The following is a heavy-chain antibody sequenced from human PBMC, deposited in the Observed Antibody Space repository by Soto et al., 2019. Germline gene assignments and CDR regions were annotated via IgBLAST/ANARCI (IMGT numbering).Heavy chain of an antibody. CDR2: ISGYKGNT. CDR3: AREGPAPYYYYGMDV. Sequence: QVQLVQSRGEVKKPGASVKVSCKTSGYSFTTYGISWVRQAPGQGLEWMGGISGYKGNTNYAQKLQGRVTKTTDTSTSTAYMELRSLRSDDTAVYYCAREGPAPYYYYGMDVWGQGSTVTVSS. V-gene: IGHV1-18*01. CDR1: GYSFTTYG. J-gene: IGHJ6*02.